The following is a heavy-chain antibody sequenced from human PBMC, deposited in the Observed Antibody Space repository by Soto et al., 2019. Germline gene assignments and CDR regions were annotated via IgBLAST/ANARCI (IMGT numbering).Heavy chain of an antibody. J-gene: IGHJ6*02. D-gene: IGHD6-13*01. CDR2: INSNNGDT. CDR3: ARDHLAAASSV. Sequence: ASVKVSCKASGYTFTGYYMHWVRQAPGQGLEWMGWINSNNGDTNYAQKLQGRVTMTTDTSTSTAYMELRSLRSDDTAVYYCARDHLAAASSVWGQGTTVTVSS. V-gene: IGHV1-2*02. CDR1: GYTFTGYY.